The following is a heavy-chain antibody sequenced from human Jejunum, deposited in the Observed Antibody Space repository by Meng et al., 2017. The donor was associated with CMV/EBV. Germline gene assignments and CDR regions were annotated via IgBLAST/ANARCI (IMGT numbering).Heavy chain of an antibody. CDR2: INSDGSST. D-gene: IGHD4-11*01. CDR3: AGAYSNSNFDY. V-gene: IGHV3-74*01. CDR1: GFTVSSFSSYW. J-gene: IGHJ4*02. Sequence: ASGFTVSSFSSYWMHWVRQAPGKGLVWVSRINSDGSSTSYADSVKGRFTISRDNAKNTLYLQMNSLRAEDTAVYYCAGAYSNSNFDYWGQGTLVTVSS.